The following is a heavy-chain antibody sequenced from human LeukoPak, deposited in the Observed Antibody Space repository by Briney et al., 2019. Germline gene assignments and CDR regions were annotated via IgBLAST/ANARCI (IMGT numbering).Heavy chain of an antibody. CDR2: IYTSGST. J-gene: IGHJ6*03. Sequence: SETLSLTCTVSGGSISSYYWSWIRQPAGKGLEWIGRIYTSGSTNYNPSLKSRVTMSVDTSKNQFSLKLSSVTAADTAVYYCARELVPAANYYYYYYMDVWGKGTTVTVSS. V-gene: IGHV4-4*07. CDR3: ARELVPAANYYYYYYMDV. CDR1: GGSISSYY. D-gene: IGHD2-2*01.